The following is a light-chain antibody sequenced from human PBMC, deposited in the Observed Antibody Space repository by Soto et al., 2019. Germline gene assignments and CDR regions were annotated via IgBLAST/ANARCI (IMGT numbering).Light chain of an antibody. V-gene: IGKV1-5*03. CDR3: QQYKSYSRT. J-gene: IGKJ1*01. CDR1: QSIGSW. Sequence: DIQMTQSPSTVSASVGDRVTITCRASQSIGSWLAWFQQKPGKAPKLLIAQASFLENGVPSRFSGSEYGTEFTLTISSLQPDDFATYYCQQYKSYSRTFGQGTKVEIK. CDR2: QAS.